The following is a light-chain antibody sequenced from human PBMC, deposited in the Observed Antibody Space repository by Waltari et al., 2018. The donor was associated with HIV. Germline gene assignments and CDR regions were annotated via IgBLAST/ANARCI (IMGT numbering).Light chain of an antibody. CDR3: QQYGSSFIFT. CDR1: QSVSSNY. J-gene: IGKJ3*01. Sequence: EIVLTQSPGTLSLSPGERATLSCRASQSVSSNYLAWYQQKPGQPPRLLIYGASSRATGVPDRFNGSWSGTDFTLTISRLEPGDFAVYYCQQYGSSFIFTFGPGTKVDI. V-gene: IGKV3-20*01. CDR2: GAS.